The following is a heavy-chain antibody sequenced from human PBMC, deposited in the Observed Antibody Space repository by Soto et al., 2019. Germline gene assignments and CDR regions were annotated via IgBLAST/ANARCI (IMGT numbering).Heavy chain of an antibody. D-gene: IGHD2-15*01. J-gene: IGHJ4*02. V-gene: IGHV4-30-4*01. Sequence: QVQLQESGPGLVKPSQTLSLTCTVSGGSISSGDYYWSWIRQPPGKGLEWIGYIYYSGSTYYNPSLKSLVTISVDTSKNQSSLKLSSVTAADTAVYYYASARGARYFDYWGQGTLVTVSS. CDR1: GGSISSGDYY. CDR2: IYYSGST. CDR3: ASARGARYFDY.